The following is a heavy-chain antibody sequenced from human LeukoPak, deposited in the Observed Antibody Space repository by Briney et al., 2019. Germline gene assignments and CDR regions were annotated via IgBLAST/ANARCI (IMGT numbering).Heavy chain of an antibody. CDR1: GGSISSGGYY. Sequence: SETLSLTCTVSGGSISSGGYYWSWIRQPPGKGLEWIGEINHSGSTNYNPSLQSRVTISVDTSKNQFSLKLSSVTAADTAVYYCARQRYDFWTENNWFDPWGQGTLVTVSS. CDR2: INHSGST. D-gene: IGHD3-3*01. J-gene: IGHJ5*02. V-gene: IGHV4-39*01. CDR3: ARQRYDFWTENNWFDP.